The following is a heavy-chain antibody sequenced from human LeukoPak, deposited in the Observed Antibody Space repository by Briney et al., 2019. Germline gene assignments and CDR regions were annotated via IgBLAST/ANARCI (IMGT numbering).Heavy chain of an antibody. Sequence: GRSLRLSCAASGFTFSSYAMHWVRQAPGKGLEWVAVISYDGSNKYYADSVKGRFTISRDNAKNSLYLQMNSLRAEDTAVYYCARDDYGDSQFDYWGQGTLVTVSS. CDR3: ARDDYGDSQFDY. J-gene: IGHJ4*02. CDR2: ISYDGSNK. D-gene: IGHD4-17*01. CDR1: GFTFSSYA. V-gene: IGHV3-30*04.